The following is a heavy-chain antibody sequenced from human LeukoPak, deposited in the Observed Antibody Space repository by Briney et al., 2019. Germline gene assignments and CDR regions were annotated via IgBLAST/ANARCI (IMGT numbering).Heavy chain of an antibody. Sequence: PGGSQRLSCAASGFTFSSYAMSWVRQAPGKGLEWVSAISGSGGSTYYADSVKGRFTISRDNSKNTLYLQMNSLRAEDTAVYYCAKEVRAYYYYAMDVWGQGTTVTVSS. CDR3: AKEVRAYYYYAMDV. CDR2: ISGSGGST. V-gene: IGHV3-23*01. D-gene: IGHD4/OR15-4a*01. CDR1: GFTFSSYA. J-gene: IGHJ6*02.